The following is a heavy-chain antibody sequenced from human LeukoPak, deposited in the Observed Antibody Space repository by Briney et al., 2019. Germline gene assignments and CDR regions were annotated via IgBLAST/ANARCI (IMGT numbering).Heavy chain of an antibody. V-gene: IGHV3-64*01. CDR3: VRDMTGNYYDT. J-gene: IGHJ4*02. D-gene: IGHD3-22*01. CDR2: VNSNGRNT. CDR1: GFTFSTYA. Sequence: GGSLRLSCAASGFTFSTYAMHGVRQAPGKGLEYVSAVNSNGRNTFYARSVKGRFTISRDNSKNTLYLQMGGLRAEDTALYYCVRDMTGNYYDTWGQGTLVTVSS.